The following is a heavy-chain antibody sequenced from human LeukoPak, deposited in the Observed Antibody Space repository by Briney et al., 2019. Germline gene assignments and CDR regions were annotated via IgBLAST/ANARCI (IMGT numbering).Heavy chain of an antibody. Sequence: PGGSLRLSCAASGFTFGSYAMHWVRQAPGKGLEGVSVIWYDGSNKYYVESVKGRFTISRDDSKNTVYLQMNSLRVEDTAVYYCARGSGTAGGRPDYWGQGTLVTVSS. D-gene: IGHD3-16*01. CDR2: IWYDGSNK. CDR1: GFTFGSYA. V-gene: IGHV3-33*03. CDR3: ARGSGTAGGRPDY. J-gene: IGHJ4*02.